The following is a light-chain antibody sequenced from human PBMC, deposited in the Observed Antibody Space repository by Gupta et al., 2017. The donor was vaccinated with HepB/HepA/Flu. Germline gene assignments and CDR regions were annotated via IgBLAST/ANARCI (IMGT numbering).Light chain of an antibody. CDR2: HNN. J-gene: IGLJ3*02. CDR1: SSNIGSNS. CDR3: ATWDANMNGWV. Sequence: SVPTQPPSASGPPGQRVAISCSGSSSNIGSNSVNWYQQPPRPAPTLLIYHNNHRHSVVPDRFFGSMSGTSASMTISGLQAEDEADYYCATWDANMNGWVFGGGTKLTVL. V-gene: IGLV1-44*01.